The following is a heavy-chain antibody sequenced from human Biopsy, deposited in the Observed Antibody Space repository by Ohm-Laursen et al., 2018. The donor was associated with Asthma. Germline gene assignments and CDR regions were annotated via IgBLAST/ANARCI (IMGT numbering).Heavy chain of an antibody. V-gene: IGHV4-59*01. J-gene: IGHJ4*02. CDR3: ARGVDRVTGLLDHFDS. CDR2: VYYSGST. Sequence: TLSLTCVVSGGSINNFYWSWIRQPPGKGLESIGHVYYSGSTNYNPSLKSRVTISIDASKNQSSLKLTSVTAADTAVYYCARGVDRVTGLLDHFDSWGQGTLVTVSS. D-gene: IGHD2-21*02. CDR1: GGSINNFY.